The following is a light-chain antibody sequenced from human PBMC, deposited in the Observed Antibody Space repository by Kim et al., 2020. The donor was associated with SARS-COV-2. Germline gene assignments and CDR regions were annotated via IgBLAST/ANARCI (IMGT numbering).Light chain of an antibody. Sequence: VSIGESAHLARRATPSVGPHSAWCQLRPGQAPRLPIYGASTRANGVPARFSGSGSGLEFTLTITSPQSQEFAVYYCQQYNRWPPYIFGQGTKLEI. CDR2: GAS. J-gene: IGKJ2*01. CDR3: QQYNRWPPYI. CDR1: PSVGPH. V-gene: IGKV3-15*01.